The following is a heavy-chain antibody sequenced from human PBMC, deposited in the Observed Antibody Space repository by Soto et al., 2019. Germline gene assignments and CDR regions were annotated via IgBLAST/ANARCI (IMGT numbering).Heavy chain of an antibody. CDR3: ARWNRLRLGESSLRPHFDY. Sequence: LSLTCTVSGGSISSGGYYWSWIRQHPGKGLEWIGYIYYSGSTYYNPSLKSRVTISVDTSKNQFSLKLSSVTAADTAVYYCARWNRLRLGESSLRPHFDYWGQGTLVTVSS. V-gene: IGHV4-31*03. J-gene: IGHJ4*02. CDR1: GGSISSGGYY. D-gene: IGHD3-16*02. CDR2: IYYSGST.